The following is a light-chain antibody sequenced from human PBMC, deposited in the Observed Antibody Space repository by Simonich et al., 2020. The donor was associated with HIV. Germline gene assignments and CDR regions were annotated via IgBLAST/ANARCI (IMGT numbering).Light chain of an antibody. V-gene: IGKV1-39*01. CDR1: QSISSY. CDR2: AAS. J-gene: IGKJ2*01. Sequence: DIQMTQSPSSLSASVGERVTITCRKSQSISSYLNWYQQKPGKAPKLLIYAASSLQSGVPSRFSGSGSGTDFTLTISSLQPEDFATYYCQQANSFPYTFGQGTKLEIK. CDR3: QQANSFPYT.